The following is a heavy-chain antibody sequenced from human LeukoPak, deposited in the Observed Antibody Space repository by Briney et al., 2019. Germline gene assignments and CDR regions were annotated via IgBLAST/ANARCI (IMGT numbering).Heavy chain of an antibody. V-gene: IGHV3-48*04. J-gene: IGHJ5*02. CDR3: ARDFRAAFDP. D-gene: IGHD3-10*01. CDR1: EFTFSSYS. CDR2: ITNSGNSK. Sequence: PGGSLRLSCAASEFTFSSYSMNWVRQAPGKGLEWVSYITNSGNSKSYADSVKGRFTISRDNAKNSLYLQMNSLRAEDTAVYYCARDFRAAFDPWGQGTLVTVSS.